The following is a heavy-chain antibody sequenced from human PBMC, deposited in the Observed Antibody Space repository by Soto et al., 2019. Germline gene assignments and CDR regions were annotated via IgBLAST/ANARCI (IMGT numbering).Heavy chain of an antibody. D-gene: IGHD2-15*01. CDR3: ASRTSKYCSGGSCYPRSYAFDI. CDR2: ISSSGSTI. V-gene: IGHV3-11*01. J-gene: IGHJ3*02. Sequence: GGSLRLSCAASGFTFSDYYMSWIRQAPGKGLEWVSYISSSGSTIYYADSVKGRFTISRDNAKNSLYLQMNSLRAEDTAVYYCASRTSKYCSGGSCYPRSYAFDIWGQGTMVTVSS. CDR1: GFTFSDYY.